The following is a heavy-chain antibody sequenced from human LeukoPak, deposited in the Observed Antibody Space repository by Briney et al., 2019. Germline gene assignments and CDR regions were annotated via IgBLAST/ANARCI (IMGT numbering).Heavy chain of an antibody. D-gene: IGHD6-19*01. Sequence: PSQTLSLTCTVSGRSISSGDYYWSWIGQPPGKGLEWIGYIYYSGSTYYNPSLKSRVTIPLDTSKNQLSLKLRSVTTADTAVYYCARDLSAVAGPRSAFDIWGQGTMVTVSS. CDR1: GRSISSGDYY. CDR2: IYYSGST. J-gene: IGHJ3*02. CDR3: ARDLSAVAGPRSAFDI. V-gene: IGHV4-30-4*08.